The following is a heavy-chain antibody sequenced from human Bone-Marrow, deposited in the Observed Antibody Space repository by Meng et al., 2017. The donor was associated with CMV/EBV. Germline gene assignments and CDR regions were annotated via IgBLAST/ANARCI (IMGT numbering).Heavy chain of an antibody. D-gene: IGHD3-10*01. CDR1: GFTFSSYA. J-gene: IGHJ6*02. CDR3: AKDQGVGARVRGPISGGYYYGMDV. V-gene: IGHV3-23*03. CDR2: IYSLGSST. Sequence: GESLKISCAASGFTFSSYAISWVRPAPGKGLWWVSVIYSLGSSTYYADSVKGRFTISRDNSKNTLYLQMNRLIDEDTAVYYCAKDQGVGARVRGPISGGYYYGMDVWGQGTTVTVSS.